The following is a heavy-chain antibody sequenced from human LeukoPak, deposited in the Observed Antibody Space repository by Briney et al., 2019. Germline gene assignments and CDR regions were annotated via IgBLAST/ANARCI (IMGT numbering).Heavy chain of an antibody. V-gene: IGHV3-7*01. CDR2: IKQDGSEK. CDR3: ARDDPSWFDP. Sequence: GGSLRLSCTASGFTFRSYVFSWVRQAPGKGLEWVANIKQDGSEKYYVDSVKGRFTISRDNAKNSLYLQMNSLRAEDTAVYYCARDDPSWFDPWGQGTLVTVSS. J-gene: IGHJ5*02. CDR1: GFTFRSYV.